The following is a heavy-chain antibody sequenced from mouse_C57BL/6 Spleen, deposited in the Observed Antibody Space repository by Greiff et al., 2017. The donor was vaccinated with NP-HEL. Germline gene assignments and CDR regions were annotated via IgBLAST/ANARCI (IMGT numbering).Heavy chain of an antibody. CDR2: IYPGDGDT. V-gene: IGHV1-82*01. CDR3: ARGPSYYYGSSSLYFDY. D-gene: IGHD1-1*01. J-gene: IGHJ2*01. Sequence: VQLQQSGPELVKPGASVKISCKASGYAFSSSWMNWVKQRPGKGLEWIGRIYPGDGDTNYNGKFKGKATLTEDKSSSTAYMQLSSLTSEDSAVYFCARGPSYYYGSSSLYFDYWGQGTTLTVSS. CDR1: GYAFSSSW.